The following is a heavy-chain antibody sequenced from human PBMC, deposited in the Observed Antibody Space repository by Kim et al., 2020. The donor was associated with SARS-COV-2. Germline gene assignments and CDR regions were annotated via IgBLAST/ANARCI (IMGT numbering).Heavy chain of an antibody. J-gene: IGHJ5*02. CDR2: IDPSDSYT. CDR3: ARHFPPIYYYGSGSSGFRNWFDP. CDR1: GYSFTSYW. D-gene: IGHD3-10*01. V-gene: IGHV5-10-1*01. Sequence: GESLKISCKGSGYSFTSYWISWVRQMPGKGLEWMGRIDPSDSYTNYSPSFQGHVTISADKSISTAYLQWSSLKASDTAMYYCARHFPPIYYYGSGSSGFRNWFDPWGQGTLVTVSS.